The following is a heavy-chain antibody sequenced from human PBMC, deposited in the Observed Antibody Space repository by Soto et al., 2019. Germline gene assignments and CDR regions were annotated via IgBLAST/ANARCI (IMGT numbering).Heavy chain of an antibody. D-gene: IGHD6-13*01. CDR2: ISAYNGNT. CDR1: GYTFTSYG. V-gene: IGHV1-18*01. CDR3: ARESSRSCHDY. J-gene: IGHJ4*02. Sequence: QVQLVQSGAEVKKPGASVKVSCKASGYTFTSYGISWVRQAPGQGLEWMGWISAYNGNTHYAQKLQGRVTMTTDTSTSTAHMKIRGLRSDDTAVYYCARESSRSCHDYWGQGTLVTVSS.